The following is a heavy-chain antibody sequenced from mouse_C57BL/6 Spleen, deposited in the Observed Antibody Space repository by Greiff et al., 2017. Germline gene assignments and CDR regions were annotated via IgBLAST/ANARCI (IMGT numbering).Heavy chain of an antibody. CDR2: MYPSDSYT. V-gene: IGHV1-50*01. J-gene: IGHJ3*01. D-gene: IGHD4-1*01. CDR1: GYTFTSYW. Sequence: VQLQQPGAELVKPGASVKLSCKASGYTFTSYWMKWVKQRPGQGLEWIGEMYPSDSYTNYNQKFKGKATLPVDTSSSTVYMQISSLTSEDTAVYYCAKSNWDGGFAYWGQGTLVTVSA. CDR3: AKSNWDGGFAY.